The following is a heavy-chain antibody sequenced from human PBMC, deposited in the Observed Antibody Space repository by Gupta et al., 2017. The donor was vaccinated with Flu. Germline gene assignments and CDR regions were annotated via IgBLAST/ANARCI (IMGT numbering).Heavy chain of an antibody. J-gene: IGHJ4*02. Sequence: QVQLVQSGAEVKKPGSSVKVSCKASGGTFSSYTISWVRQAPGQGLEWMGRIIPILGIANYAQKFQGRVTITADKSTSTAYMELSSLRSEDTAVYYCARNNDGYNTVDYWGQGTLVTVSS. D-gene: IGHD5-12*01. CDR2: IIPILGIA. CDR3: ARNNDGYNTVDY. CDR1: GGTFSSYT. V-gene: IGHV1-69*02.